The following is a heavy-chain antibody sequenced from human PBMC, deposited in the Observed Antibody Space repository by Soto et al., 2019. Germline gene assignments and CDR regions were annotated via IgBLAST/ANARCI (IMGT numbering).Heavy chain of an antibody. CDR1: GYTFTSYY. Sequence: ASVKVSCKASGYTFTSYYMHWVRQAPGQGLEWMGIINPSGGSTSYAQKFQGRVTMTRDTSTSTVYMELSSLRSEDTAVYYCARGRGITIFGVVNYYYGLDVWGQGTTVTVSS. V-gene: IGHV1-46*01. CDR3: ARGRGITIFGVVNYYYGLDV. J-gene: IGHJ6*02. CDR2: INPSGGST. D-gene: IGHD3-3*01.